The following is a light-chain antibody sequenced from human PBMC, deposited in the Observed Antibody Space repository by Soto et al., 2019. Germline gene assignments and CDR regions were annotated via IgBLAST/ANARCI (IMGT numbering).Light chain of an antibody. CDR1: KNDIGVYDF. J-gene: IGLJ1*01. CDR2: EVV. CDR3: KSYAGSNTYV. Sequence: QSALAQPPSASGSPGQSVTISCTGTKNDIGVYDFVSWYQHHPGKAPRLIIYEVVQRPSGVPDRFSGSKSGNTASLTVSGLQAADEADYFCKSYAGSNTYVFGSWTKV. V-gene: IGLV2-8*01.